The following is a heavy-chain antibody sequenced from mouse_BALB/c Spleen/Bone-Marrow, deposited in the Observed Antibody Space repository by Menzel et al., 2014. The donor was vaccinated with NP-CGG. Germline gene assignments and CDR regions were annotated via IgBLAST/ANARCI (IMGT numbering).Heavy chain of an antibody. CDR2: IYPGNSDT. J-gene: IGHJ2*01. CDR1: GYTFSNYW. D-gene: IGHD3-1*01. V-gene: IGHV1-5*01. CDR3: TTLARSDFDY. Sequence: EVQLQQSETVLARPGAAVKMSCKASGYTFSNYWMHWVKQRPGQGLEWIGTIYPGNSDTTYNQKLKGKAKLTAVTSTSTAYMELSSLTNEDSAVYYCTTLARSDFDYWGQGTTLTVSS.